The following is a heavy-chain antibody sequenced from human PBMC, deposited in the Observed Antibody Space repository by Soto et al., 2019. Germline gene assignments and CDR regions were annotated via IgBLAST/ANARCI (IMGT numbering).Heavy chain of an antibody. D-gene: IGHD5-12*01. J-gene: IGHJ4*02. Sequence: ASVKVSCKTSGYSFIDYYIHWMRQAPGQGLEWMGWISPNSGASNYTQNFQGRVTMTRDRSTATVYMELTGLRSDDTAVYYCARWREVVATRDSWGQGTLVTVSS. V-gene: IGHV1-2*02. CDR2: ISPNSGAS. CDR3: ARWREVVATRDS. CDR1: GYSFIDYY.